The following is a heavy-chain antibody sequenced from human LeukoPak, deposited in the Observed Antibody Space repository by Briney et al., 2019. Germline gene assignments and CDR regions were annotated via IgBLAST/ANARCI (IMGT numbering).Heavy chain of an antibody. CDR1: GFTFSSYW. Sequence: GGSLRLSCAASGFTFSSYWMSWVRQAPGKGLEWVANIKQDGSEKYYVDSVKGRFTISRDNAKNSLYLQMNSLRAEDTAVYYCASDYYYDSSGYQYNDAFDIWGQGTMVTVCS. D-gene: IGHD3-22*01. CDR3: ASDYYYDSSGYQYNDAFDI. J-gene: IGHJ3*02. CDR2: IKQDGSEK. V-gene: IGHV3-7*01.